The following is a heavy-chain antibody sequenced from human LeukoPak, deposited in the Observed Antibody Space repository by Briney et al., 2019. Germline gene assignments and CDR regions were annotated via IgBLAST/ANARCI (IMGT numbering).Heavy chain of an antibody. CDR3: ARDPHDYGDYVGDY. Sequence: PGGSLRLSCAASGFTFSSYSMNWVRQAPGKGLEWVSSISSSSSYIYYADSVKGRFTISRDNAKNSLYLQMNSLRAEDTAVYYCARDPHDYGDYVGDYWGQGTLVTVSS. CDR1: GFTFSSYS. J-gene: IGHJ4*02. CDR2: ISSSSSYI. D-gene: IGHD4-17*01. V-gene: IGHV3-21*01.